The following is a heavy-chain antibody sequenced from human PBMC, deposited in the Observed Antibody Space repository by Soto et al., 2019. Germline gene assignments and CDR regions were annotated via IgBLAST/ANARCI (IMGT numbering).Heavy chain of an antibody. CDR2: IYDSGST. D-gene: IGHD3-3*01. Sequence: SETLSLTCTVSGGSINRYYRSWIRQPPGKGLEWIGYIYDSGSTKYNPSLESRVTISVDTSKNQFSLKLSSVTAADTAVYYCARGGVVVIPYYGMDVWGQGTTVTVSS. V-gene: IGHV4-59*01. CDR1: GGSINRYY. CDR3: ARGGVVVIPYYGMDV. J-gene: IGHJ6*02.